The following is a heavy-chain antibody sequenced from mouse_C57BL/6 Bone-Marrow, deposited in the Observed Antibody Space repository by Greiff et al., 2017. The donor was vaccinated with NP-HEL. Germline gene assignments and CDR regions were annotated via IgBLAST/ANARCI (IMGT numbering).Heavy chain of an antibody. CDR3: AKLVYWYFDV. J-gene: IGHJ1*03. D-gene: IGHD4-1*01. CDR2: IHPNSGST. V-gene: IGHV1-64*01. Sequence: QVQLKQPGAELVKPGASVKLSCKASGYTFTSYWMHWVKQRPGQGLEWIGMIHPNSGSTNYNEKFKSKATLTVDKSSSTAYMQLSSLTSEDSAVYNCAKLVYWYFDVWGTGTTVTVSS. CDR1: GYTFTSYW.